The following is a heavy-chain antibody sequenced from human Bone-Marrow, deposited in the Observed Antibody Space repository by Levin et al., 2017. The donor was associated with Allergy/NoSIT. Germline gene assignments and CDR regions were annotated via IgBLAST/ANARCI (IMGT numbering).Heavy chain of an antibody. CDR1: GFTFSGYR. Sequence: SCASSGFTFSGYRMAWVRQAPGKGLEWVANINRDGGDGYYVDSVKGRFTISRDNARNSLDLQMNSLRVEDTAVYYCARNGAWSFEFWGQGTLVTVSS. V-gene: IGHV3-7*02. J-gene: IGHJ4*02. CDR2: INRDGGDG. D-gene: IGHD2-8*01. CDR3: ARNGAWSFEF.